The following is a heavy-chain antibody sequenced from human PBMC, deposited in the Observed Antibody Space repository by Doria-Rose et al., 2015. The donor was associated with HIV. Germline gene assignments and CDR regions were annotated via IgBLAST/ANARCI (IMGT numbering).Heavy chain of an antibody. CDR2: IFYTGST. Sequence: QVQLQESGPGLVKPSETLSLTCSVSGGSISHYYWSWIRQPPGKGLEYIGDIFYTGSTNYSPSLKSRVSISIDTSKNKFSLRLSSVTAADTAVYYCARVLSGTYDYWGQGTLVTVS. J-gene: IGHJ4*02. CDR1: GGSISHYY. V-gene: IGHV4-59*01. CDR3: ARVLSGTYDY. D-gene: IGHD1-26*01.